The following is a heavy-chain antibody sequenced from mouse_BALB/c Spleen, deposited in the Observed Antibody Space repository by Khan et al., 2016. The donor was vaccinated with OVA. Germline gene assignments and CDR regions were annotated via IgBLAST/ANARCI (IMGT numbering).Heavy chain of an antibody. V-gene: IGHV1-7*01. CDR1: GYTFINDW. Sequence: QVQLQQSGAELAKPGLSVKMSCKASGYTFINDWILNGKQRPGQNKEEIRYIKPSTGYTEYNQTFKNKATLTADKSSSTAYMQLSSLTAEDSAVYYSERSGVRWDFDYWGQGTTLTVSA. J-gene: IGHJ2*01. CDR3: ERSGVRWDFDY. CDR2: IKPSTGYT. D-gene: IGHD1-1*01.